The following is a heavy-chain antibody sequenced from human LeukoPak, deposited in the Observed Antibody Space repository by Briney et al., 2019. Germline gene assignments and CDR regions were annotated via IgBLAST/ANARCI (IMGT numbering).Heavy chain of an antibody. V-gene: IGHV4-39*07. CDR2: IYYSGST. D-gene: IGHD3-22*01. J-gene: IGHJ4*02. Sequence: SETLSLTCTVSGGSISSSSYYWGWIRQPPGKGLEWIGSIYYSGSTYYNPSLKSRVTISVDTSKNQFSLKLSSVTAADTAVYYCARDPRGYSVLPVADWGQGTLVTVSS. CDR1: GGSISSSSYY. CDR3: ARDPRGYSVLPVAD.